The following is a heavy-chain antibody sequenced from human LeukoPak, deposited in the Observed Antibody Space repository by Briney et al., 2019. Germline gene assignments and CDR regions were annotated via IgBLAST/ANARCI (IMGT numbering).Heavy chain of an antibody. V-gene: IGHV1-18*01. CDR3: ASSPYFYYGSGSYARLDY. CDR2: ISAYNGNT. CDR1: GYTFTSYG. Sequence: ASVKVSCKASGYTFTSYGISWVRQAPGQGLEWMGWISAYNGNTNYAQKLQGRVTMTTDTSTSTAYMELRSLRSDDTAVYYCASSPYFYYGSGSYARLDYWGQGTLVTVSS. D-gene: IGHD3-10*01. J-gene: IGHJ4*02.